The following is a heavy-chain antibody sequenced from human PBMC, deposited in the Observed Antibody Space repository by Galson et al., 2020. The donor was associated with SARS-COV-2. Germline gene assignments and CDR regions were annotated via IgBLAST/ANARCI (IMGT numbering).Heavy chain of an antibody. Sequence: GGSLRLSCAASGFTFSDYNMHWVRQASGKSLEWVSLAGSVGDTYYLGSVKGRFIISRDNAKSSLYLQMNSLTAGDTAIYYCTRGQVGNAFDIWGQGTLVTVSS. D-gene: IGHD1-26*01. CDR3: TRGQVGNAFDI. CDR2: AGSVGDT. V-gene: IGHV3-13*01. CDR1: GFTFSDYN. J-gene: IGHJ3*02.